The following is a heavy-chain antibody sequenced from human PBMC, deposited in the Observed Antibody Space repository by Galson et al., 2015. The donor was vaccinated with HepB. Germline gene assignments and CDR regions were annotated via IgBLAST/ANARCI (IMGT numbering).Heavy chain of an antibody. CDR3: ARQGAHVATGYCSGGSCYSQPAYNWFDP. Sequence: SVKVSCKVSGYTLTELSMHWVRQAPGKGLEWMGGFDFEDGEIIYAQKFQGRVTMTEDTSTDTAYMELSSLSSVTAADTAVYYCARQGAHVATGYCSGGSCYSQPAYNWFDPWGQGTLVTVSS. CDR2: FDFEDGEI. V-gene: IGHV1-24*01. D-gene: IGHD2-15*01. CDR1: GYTLTELS. J-gene: IGHJ5*02.